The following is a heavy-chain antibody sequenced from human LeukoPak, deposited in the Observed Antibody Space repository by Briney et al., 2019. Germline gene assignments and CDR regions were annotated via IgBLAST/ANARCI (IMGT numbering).Heavy chain of an antibody. CDR2: IIPIFGTA. J-gene: IGHJ3*02. Sequence: SVKVSCKASGGTFSSYAISWVRQAPGQGLEWMGGIIPIFGTANYAQKFQGRVTITTDESTSTAYMELSSLRSEDTAVYYCARRLGGYYPIDIWGQGTMVTVSS. CDR3: ARRLGGYYPIDI. V-gene: IGHV1-69*05. CDR1: GGTFSSYA. D-gene: IGHD3-22*01.